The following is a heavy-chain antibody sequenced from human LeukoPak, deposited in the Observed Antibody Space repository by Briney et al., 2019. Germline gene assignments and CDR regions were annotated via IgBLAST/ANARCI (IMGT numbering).Heavy chain of an antibody. CDR3: ARHSRTGYNYLDY. D-gene: IGHD5-24*01. CDR1: GGSMSSYY. J-gene: IGHJ4*02. V-gene: IGHV4-59*08. CDR2: IYYSGST. Sequence: SETLSLTCTVSGGSMSSYYWSWIRQPPGKGLEWIGYIYYSGSTNNNPSLKSRVTISVDTFKNQFSLKLRSVTAADTAVYYCARHSRTGYNYLDYWGQGTLVTVSS.